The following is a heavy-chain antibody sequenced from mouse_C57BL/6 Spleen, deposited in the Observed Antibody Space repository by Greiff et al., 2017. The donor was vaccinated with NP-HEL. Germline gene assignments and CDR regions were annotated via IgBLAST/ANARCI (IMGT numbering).Heavy chain of an antibody. CDR3: ARGYYGNYDAMDY. CDR2: IYPGSGST. D-gene: IGHD2-1*01. CDR1: GYTFTSYW. J-gene: IGHJ4*01. V-gene: IGHV1-55*01. Sequence: QVQLQQPGAELVKPGASVKMSCKASGYTFTSYWITWVKQRPRQGLEWIGDIYPGSGSTNYNEKFKSKATLTVDTSSSTAYMQLSSLTSEDSAVYYCARGYYGNYDAMDYWGQGTSVTVSS.